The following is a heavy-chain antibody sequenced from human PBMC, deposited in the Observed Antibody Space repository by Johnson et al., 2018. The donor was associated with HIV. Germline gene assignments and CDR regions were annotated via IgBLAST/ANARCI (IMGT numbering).Heavy chain of an antibody. CDR1: GFTFSSYA. Sequence: VQLVESGGGVVQPGRSLRLSCAASGFTFSSYAIHWVRQAPGKGLEWVAIISNDGSNKYYADSVKGRFTISRDNSENMVYLQMNSLRGDDTAVYYCARDGDPLDFWALDIWGQGTMVTVSS. CDR2: ISNDGSNK. V-gene: IGHV3-30*04. J-gene: IGHJ3*02. D-gene: IGHD3-3*01. CDR3: ARDGDPLDFWALDI.